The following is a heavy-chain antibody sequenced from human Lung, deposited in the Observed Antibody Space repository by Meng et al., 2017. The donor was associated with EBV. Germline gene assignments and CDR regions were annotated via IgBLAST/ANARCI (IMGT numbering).Heavy chain of an antibody. Sequence: QVQVVESGEGLVKPGGSLRLSCAASGFIFSDYYMSCIRQAPGKGLEWVSYISSSGSIIYYADSVKGRFTISRDNSKNSLYLQMNSLRADDTAVYYCARIPAWFDPWGQGTLVTVSS. V-gene: IGHV3-11*01. CDR2: ISSSGSII. CDR3: ARIPAWFDP. D-gene: IGHD2-2*01. J-gene: IGHJ5*02. CDR1: GFIFSDYY.